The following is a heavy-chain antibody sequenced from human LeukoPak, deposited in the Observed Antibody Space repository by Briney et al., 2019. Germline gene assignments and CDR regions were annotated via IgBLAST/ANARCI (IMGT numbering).Heavy chain of an antibody. J-gene: IGHJ6*03. V-gene: IGHV4-59*01. D-gene: IGHD5-24*01. CDR3: AREMATSGYYYYYVDV. CDR1: GGSISSYY. CDR2: IYDSGST. Sequence: SETLSLTCIVSGGSISSYYWSWIRQPPGKGLEWIGYIYDSGSTNYNPSLKSRVIISVDTSKNQFSLRLSSVTAADTAVYYCAREMATSGYYYYYVDVWRKGTTVTVSS.